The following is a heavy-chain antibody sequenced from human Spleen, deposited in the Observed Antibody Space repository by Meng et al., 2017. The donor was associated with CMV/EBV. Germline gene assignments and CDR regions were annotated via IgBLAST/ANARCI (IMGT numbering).Heavy chain of an antibody. V-gene: IGHV3-21*01. CDR3: ARDNYYDFWSGYYTGYYYYYGMDV. J-gene: IGHJ6*02. CDR2: ISSSSSYI. D-gene: IGHD3-3*01. CDR1: GFTFSSYS. Sequence: GGSLRLSCAASGFTFSSYSMNWVRQAPGKGLEWVSSISSSSSYIYYADSVKGRFTISRDNAKNSPYLQMNSLRAEDTAVYYCARDNYYDFWSGYYTGYYYYYGMDVWGQGTTVTVSS.